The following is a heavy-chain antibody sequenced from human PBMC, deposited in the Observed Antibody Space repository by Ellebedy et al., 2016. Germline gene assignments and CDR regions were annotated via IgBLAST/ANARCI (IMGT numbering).Heavy chain of an antibody. Sequence: ASVKVSCKASGYTFTGYGISWVRQAPGQGLEWMGWISAYNGNTNYAQKLQGRVTMTTDTSTSTAYMELRSLRSDDAAVYYCARGRRLMRGSYYMDVWGKGTTVTVSS. D-gene: IGHD3-16*01. V-gene: IGHV1-18*04. CDR1: GYTFTGYG. J-gene: IGHJ6*03. CDR3: ARGRRLMRGSYYMDV. CDR2: ISAYNGNT.